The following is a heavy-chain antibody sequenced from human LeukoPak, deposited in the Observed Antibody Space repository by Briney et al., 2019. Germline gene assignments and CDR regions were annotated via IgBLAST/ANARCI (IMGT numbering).Heavy chain of an antibody. D-gene: IGHD1-7*01. CDR3: ARALVGLELKWSYYYYGMDV. CDR2: IGTAGDT. CDR1: GFTFSSYD. V-gene: IGHV3-13*01. Sequence: GSLRLSCAASGFTFSSYDMHWVRQATGKGLEWVSAIGTAGDTYYPGSVKGRFTISRENAKNSLYLQMNSLRAGDTAVYYCARALVGLELKWSYYYYGMDVWGQGTTVTVPS. J-gene: IGHJ6*02.